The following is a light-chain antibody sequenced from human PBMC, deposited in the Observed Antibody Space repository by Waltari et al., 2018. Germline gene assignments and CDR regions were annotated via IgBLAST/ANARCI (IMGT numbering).Light chain of an antibody. V-gene: IGKV4-1*01. J-gene: IGKJ2*01. Sequence: DIVMTHSPDSLALSLGERATNHCTSCPNVLYSSNNKNYLAWYQQKPGQSPNLLIYWASTRESGVPDRFSGSGSGTDFTLTISSLQAEDVAVYYCQQYYSTPYTFGQGTKLEIK. CDR3: QQYYSTPYT. CDR2: WAS. CDR1: PNVLYSSNNKNY.